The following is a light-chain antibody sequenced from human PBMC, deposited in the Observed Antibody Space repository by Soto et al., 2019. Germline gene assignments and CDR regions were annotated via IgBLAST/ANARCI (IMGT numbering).Light chain of an antibody. CDR1: QSVSSSY. J-gene: IGKJ1*01. Sequence: EIVLTQSPGTLSLSPGERATLSCRDCQSVSSSYLAWYQQKPGQAPRLLIYGASSRATGIPDRFSGSGSGTDFTLTISRLEPADFAVYYCQQYVSLWTFGQGTKVEIK. CDR2: GAS. V-gene: IGKV3-20*01. CDR3: QQYVSLWT.